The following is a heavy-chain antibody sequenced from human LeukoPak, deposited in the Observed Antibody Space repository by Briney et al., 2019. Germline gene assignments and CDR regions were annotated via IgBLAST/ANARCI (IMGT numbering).Heavy chain of an antibody. CDR2: IYYSGST. Sequence: PSETLSLTCTVSGGSISSYYWSWIRQPPGKGLEWIGYIYYSGSTNYNPSLKSRVTISVDTSKNQFSLKLSSVTAADTAVYYCARLLPTPAAQDAFDIWGQGTMVTVSS. CDR3: ARLLPTPAAQDAFDI. D-gene: IGHD6-13*01. CDR1: GGSISSYY. J-gene: IGHJ3*02. V-gene: IGHV4-59*08.